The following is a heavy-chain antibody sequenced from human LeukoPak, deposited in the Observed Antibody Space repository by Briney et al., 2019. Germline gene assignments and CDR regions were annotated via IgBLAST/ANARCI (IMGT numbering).Heavy chain of an antibody. Sequence: ASVKVSCKASGYTFTSYGISWVRQAPGQGLEWMGWISAYNGNTNYAQKLQGRVTMTTDTSTSTAYMELRSLRSEDTAVYYCARDSRADSFGIYYYYMDVWGKGTTVTVSS. V-gene: IGHV1-18*01. CDR2: ISAYNGNT. CDR1: GYTFTSYG. J-gene: IGHJ6*03. CDR3: ARDSRADSFGIYYYYMDV. D-gene: IGHD3-10*01.